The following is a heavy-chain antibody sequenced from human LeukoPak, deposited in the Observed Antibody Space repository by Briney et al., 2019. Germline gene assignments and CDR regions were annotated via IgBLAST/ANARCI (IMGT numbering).Heavy chain of an antibody. D-gene: IGHD3-22*01. Sequence: SETLSLTCAVYGGSFSGYYWSWIRQPPGKGLEWIGEINHSGSTNYNPSLKSRVTISVDTSKNQFSLKLSSVTAADTAVYYCASLWNYYDSSGYGSTPIEYFQHWGQGTLVTVSS. CDR2: INHSGST. CDR1: GGSFSGYY. V-gene: IGHV4-34*01. J-gene: IGHJ1*01. CDR3: ASLWNYYDSSGYGSTPIEYFQH.